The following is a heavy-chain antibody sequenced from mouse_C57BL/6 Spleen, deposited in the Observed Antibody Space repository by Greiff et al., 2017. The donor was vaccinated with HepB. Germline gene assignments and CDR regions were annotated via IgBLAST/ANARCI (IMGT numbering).Heavy chain of an antibody. V-gene: IGHV1-81*01. Sequence: VKVVESGAELARPGASVKLSCKASGYTFTSYGISWVKQRTGQGLEWIGEIYPRSGNTYYNEKFKGKATLTADKSSSTAYMELRSLTSEDSAVYFCARGTTVVASYWYFDVWGTGTTVTVSS. CDR2: IYPRSGNT. D-gene: IGHD1-1*01. J-gene: IGHJ1*03. CDR3: ARGTTVVASYWYFDV. CDR1: GYTFTSYG.